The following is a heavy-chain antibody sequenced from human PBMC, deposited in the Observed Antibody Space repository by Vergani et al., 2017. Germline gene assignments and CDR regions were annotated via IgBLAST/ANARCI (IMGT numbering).Heavy chain of an antibody. D-gene: IGHD2-15*01. J-gene: IGHJ6*03. CDR2: IYTSGST. CDR1: GGSISSYY. Sequence: QVQLQESGPGLVKPSETLSLTCTVSGGSISSYYWSWIRQPPGKGLEWIGYIYTSGSTNYNPSLKSRVTISVDTSKNHFSLTLSSVTAADTAVYYCARTGYCSGGSCFSNLYYYMDVWGKGTTVTVSS. V-gene: IGHV4-4*09. CDR3: ARTGYCSGGSCFSNLYYYMDV.